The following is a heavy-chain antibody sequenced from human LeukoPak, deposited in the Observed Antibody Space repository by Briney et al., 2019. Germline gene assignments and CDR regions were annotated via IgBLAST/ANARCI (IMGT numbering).Heavy chain of an antibody. D-gene: IGHD6-13*01. CDR3: AKAGDSNWCVDF. V-gene: IGHV3-23*01. CDR2: ISGRGGLT. J-gene: IGHJ4*02. CDR1: GFTFNNYG. Sequence: QPGGSLRLSCAASGFTFNNYGMTWVRRAAGKGLEWVSGISGRGGLTYYADSVKGRFTISRDNSKNTLFLQVNSLRAEDTAVYYCAKAGDSNWCVDFWGQGTLVTVSS.